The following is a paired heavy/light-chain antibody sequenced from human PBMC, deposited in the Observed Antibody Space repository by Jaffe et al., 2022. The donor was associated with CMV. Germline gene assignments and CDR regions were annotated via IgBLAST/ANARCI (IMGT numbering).Heavy chain of an antibody. Sequence: DVQLVQSGAEVKKPGESLKISCSGSRDTVSGYRIGWVRQMPGEGLEWMGIIYPIDSNTKYNPSFEGHVTISADKSVNTAYLQWSSLKASDTAMYYCARLYSIDYFDRSDSYYSLDGFDVWGQGTMVTVSS. CDR1: RDTVSGYR. D-gene: IGHD3-22*01. J-gene: IGHJ3*01. CDR3: ARLYSIDYFDRSDSYYSLDGFDV. V-gene: IGHV5-51*01. CDR2: IYPIDSNT.
Light chain of an antibody. CDR1: QGIRND. CDR3: LQDYNYPWT. Sequence: AIQLTQSPSSLSASVGDRVTITCRASQGIRNDLGWYQQKPGTAPKLLIYSASRLQGGVPSRFSGSGSGTDFTLTISSLQPEDFATYYCLQDYNYPWTFGQGTKVEIK. J-gene: IGKJ1*01. V-gene: IGKV1-6*01. CDR2: SAS.